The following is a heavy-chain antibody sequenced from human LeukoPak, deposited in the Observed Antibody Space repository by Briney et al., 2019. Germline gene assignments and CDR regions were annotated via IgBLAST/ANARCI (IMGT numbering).Heavy chain of an antibody. Sequence: SQTLSLTCAISGDSVSSNSAAWNWIRQSSSRGLEWLGRTYYRSKWYNDYAVSVKSRITINPDTSKNQFSLQLNSVTPEDTAVYYCARDLGYSSSWYTRPENWFDPWGQGTLVTVSS. D-gene: IGHD6-13*01. CDR1: GDSVSSNSAA. V-gene: IGHV6-1*01. CDR3: ARDLGYSSSWYTRPENWFDP. J-gene: IGHJ5*02. CDR2: TYYRSKWYN.